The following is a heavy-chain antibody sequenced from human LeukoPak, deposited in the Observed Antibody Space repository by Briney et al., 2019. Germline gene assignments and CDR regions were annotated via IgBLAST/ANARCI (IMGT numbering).Heavy chain of an antibody. Sequence: ASVKVPCKASGYTVTSYYMHWVRQAPGQGLEWMGRINPNTGGTNYAQKFQGRVTMTGDTSISTAYMELSRLTSDDTAVYYCARIGGAHNFDYWGQGTLVTVSS. V-gene: IGHV1-2*06. CDR1: GYTVTSYY. CDR3: ARIGGAHNFDY. CDR2: INPNTGGT. J-gene: IGHJ4*02. D-gene: IGHD3-16*01.